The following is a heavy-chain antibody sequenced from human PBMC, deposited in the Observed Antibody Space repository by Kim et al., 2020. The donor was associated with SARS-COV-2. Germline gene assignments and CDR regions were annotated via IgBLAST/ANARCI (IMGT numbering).Heavy chain of an antibody. V-gene: IGHV1-3*01. D-gene: IGHD2-2*01. CDR2: INAGNGNT. J-gene: IGHJ6*02. CDR1: GYTFTSYA. CDR3: ARGAIVVVPAAMYYYYGMDV. Sequence: ASVKVSCKASGYTFTSYAMHWVRQAPGQRLEWMGWINAGNGNTKYSQKFQGRVTITRDTSASTAYMELSSLRSEDTAVYYCARGAIVVVPAAMYYYYGMDVWGQGTTVTVSS.